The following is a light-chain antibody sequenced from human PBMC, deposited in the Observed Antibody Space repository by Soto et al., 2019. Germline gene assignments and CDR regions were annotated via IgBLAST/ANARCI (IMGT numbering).Light chain of an antibody. CDR2: GAS. J-gene: IGKJ1*01. V-gene: IGKV3-15*01. CDR3: QQCNNWPPT. Sequence: EMVMTQSPATLSVSPGERATLSCRASQSVSSNLAWYQQKPGQAPRLLIYGASTRATGIPARFSGSGSGTEFTLTISSLQSEDFAVYYCQQCNNWPPTFGQGTKVEIK. CDR1: QSVSSN.